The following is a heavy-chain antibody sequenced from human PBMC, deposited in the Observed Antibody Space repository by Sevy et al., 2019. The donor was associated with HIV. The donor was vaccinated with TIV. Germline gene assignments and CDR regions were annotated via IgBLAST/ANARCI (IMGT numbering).Heavy chain of an antibody. D-gene: IGHD1-26*01. CDR3: SRGPPDGSYDYFDY. J-gene: IGHJ4*02. CDR2: IIGSSNYI. CDR1: GFTFSSYN. Sequence: GGSLRLSCAASGFTFSSYNMNWVRQAPGKGLEWVSSIIGSSNYIYYAESLTGRFVISRGNAKNTVYLQMNSLRPEDTAVYFCSRGPPDGSYDYFDYWGQGTLVTVSS. V-gene: IGHV3-21*06.